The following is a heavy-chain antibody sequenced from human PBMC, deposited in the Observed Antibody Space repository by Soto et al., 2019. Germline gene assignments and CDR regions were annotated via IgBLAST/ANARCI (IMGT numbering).Heavy chain of an antibody. CDR3: ASSVFP. D-gene: IGHD6-19*01. Sequence: QVQLQESGPGLVKPSQTLSLTCTVSGGSISSGGYYWTWIRQHPGKGLEWIGYIYYSGSTYYNPSLTPRVTISVDTSKTPFSLTLSPVTAAATAVYYCASSVFPWGQGTLVTFSS. J-gene: IGHJ5*02. CDR1: GGSISSGGYY. CDR2: IYYSGST. V-gene: IGHV4-31*03.